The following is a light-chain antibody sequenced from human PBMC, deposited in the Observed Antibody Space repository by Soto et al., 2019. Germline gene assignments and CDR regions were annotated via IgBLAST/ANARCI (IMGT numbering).Light chain of an antibody. V-gene: IGKV1-9*01. CDR1: QAMNTY. Sequence: DIQLTQSPSFLSASVGDRVTITCRARQAMNTYLAWYHQKAGRTPKLLISDAFTLRSGVPSRFSGSASGTEFTLTISSLQPEYLGVYYCQQLNSYPLTFGQGTKVEMK. CDR2: DAF. CDR3: QQLNSYPLT. J-gene: IGKJ1*01.